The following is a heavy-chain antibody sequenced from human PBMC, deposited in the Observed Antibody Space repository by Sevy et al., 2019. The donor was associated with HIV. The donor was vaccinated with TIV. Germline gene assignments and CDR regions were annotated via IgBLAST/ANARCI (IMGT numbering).Heavy chain of an antibody. Sequence: GESLKISCGASGFTFSTYWMSWVRQAPGKGLEWVANINQDGSQKYYVDSVKGRFTISKDNAKNSLYLQMSSLRAEDTAVYYCAREFDGGPDYWGQGTLVTVSS. J-gene: IGHJ4*02. D-gene: IGHD3-9*01. CDR1: GFTFSTYW. CDR2: INQDGSQK. V-gene: IGHV3-7*01. CDR3: AREFDGGPDY.